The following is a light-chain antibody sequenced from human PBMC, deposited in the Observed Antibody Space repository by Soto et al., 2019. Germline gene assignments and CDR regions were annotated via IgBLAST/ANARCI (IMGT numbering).Light chain of an antibody. J-gene: IGKJ3*01. CDR1: QTIGSS. V-gene: IGKV3-11*01. CDR2: DTY. CDR3: QHRSSGPIFT. Sequence: EIVLTQSQSTLSLSPGERATLSCRASQTIGSSLAWYQQRPGQAPRLLIYDTYNRATGIPARYSGSGSGTDFTLTISSLEPEDFAGYYCQHRSSGPIFTFGPGTKVDI.